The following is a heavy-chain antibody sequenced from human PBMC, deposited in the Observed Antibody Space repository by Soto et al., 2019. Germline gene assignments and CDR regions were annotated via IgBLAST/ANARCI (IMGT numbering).Heavy chain of an antibody. CDR2: INHSGST. CDR1: GGSFSGYY. Sequence: QVQLQQWGAGLLKPSETLSLTCAVYGGSFSGYYWSWIRQPPGKGLEWIGEINHSGSTNYNPSLKSRVTISVDTSKNQFSLKLTSVTAADTAVYYCAINDYVWGTYRALDYWGQGTLVTVSS. D-gene: IGHD3-16*02. V-gene: IGHV4-34*01. CDR3: AINDYVWGTYRALDY. J-gene: IGHJ4*02.